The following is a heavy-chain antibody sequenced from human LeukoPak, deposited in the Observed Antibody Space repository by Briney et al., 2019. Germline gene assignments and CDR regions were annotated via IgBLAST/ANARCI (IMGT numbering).Heavy chain of an antibody. CDR1: GGSFGGYY. CDR2: INYSGST. V-gene: IGHV4-34*01. CDR3: ARGGWYGAYFDY. D-gene: IGHD6-19*01. J-gene: IGHJ4*02. Sequence: SETLSLTCAVYGGSFGGYYWSWIRQPPGKGLEWIGEINYSGSTNYNPSLKSRVTISVDTSKNQFSLKLSSVTAADTAVYYCARGGWYGAYFDYWGQGTLVTVSS.